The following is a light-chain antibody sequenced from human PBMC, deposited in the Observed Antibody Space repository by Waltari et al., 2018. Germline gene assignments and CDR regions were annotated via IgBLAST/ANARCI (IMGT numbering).Light chain of an antibody. CDR1: SGSIAGYY. J-gene: IGLJ2*01. Sequence: NFMLTQPPSVSESPGKTVTISCTRSSGSIAGYYVQWFQLRPGSSPTTLIYEDNQRPPGVPGRFSGSIDSSSNSASLTISGLKTEDEADYYCQSYDRTNVIFGGGTKLTVL. CDR3: QSYDRTNVI. CDR2: EDN. V-gene: IGLV6-57*01.